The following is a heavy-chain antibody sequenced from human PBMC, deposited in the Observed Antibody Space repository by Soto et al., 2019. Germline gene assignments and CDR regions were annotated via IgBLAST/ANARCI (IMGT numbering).Heavy chain of an antibody. CDR1: GYIFSSYG. Sequence: QVQVVQSGAEVKEPGASVTVSCKASGYIFSSYGITWVRQAPGQGLEWMGWITAYNGNTNYAQKLQGRVTMTTDTSTSTADIELRSLTSDDTAVDYWARVGVGSSSAWFDPWGQGTLVTVAS. CDR3: ARVGVGSSSAWFDP. V-gene: IGHV1-18*01. CDR2: ITAYNGNT. J-gene: IGHJ5*02. D-gene: IGHD3-3*01.